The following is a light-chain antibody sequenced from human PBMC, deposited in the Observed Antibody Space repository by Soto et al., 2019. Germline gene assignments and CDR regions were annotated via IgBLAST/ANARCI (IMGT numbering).Light chain of an antibody. J-gene: IGLJ2*01. Sequence: QSVLTQPASVSGSPGQSITISCTGTSSDVGGYNYLSWYQQHPGKAPKLMIFEVNNRPSGVSNRFSGSKSGNTASLTISGLQAEDEADYYCSSYTSSSTLVFGGGTKLTVL. CDR3: SSYTSSSTLV. CDR1: SSDVGGYNY. CDR2: EVN. V-gene: IGLV2-14*01.